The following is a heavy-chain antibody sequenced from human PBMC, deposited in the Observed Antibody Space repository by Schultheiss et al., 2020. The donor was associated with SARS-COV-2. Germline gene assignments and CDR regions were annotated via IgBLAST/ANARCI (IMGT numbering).Heavy chain of an antibody. V-gene: IGHV3-7*01. CDR1: GFTFSSYW. Sequence: GGSLRLSCAASGFTFSSYWMSWVRQAPGKGLEWVANIKQDGSEKYYVDSVKGRFTISRDNAKNSLYLQMNSLRAEDTAVYYCARDVTIFGVVITYFDYWGQGTLVTVSS. CDR3: ARDVTIFGVVITYFDY. CDR2: IKQDGSEK. J-gene: IGHJ4*02. D-gene: IGHD3-3*01.